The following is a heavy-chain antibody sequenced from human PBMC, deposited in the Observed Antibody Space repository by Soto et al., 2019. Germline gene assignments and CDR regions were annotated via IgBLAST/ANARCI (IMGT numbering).Heavy chain of an antibody. CDR3: ARDRWFESSYGMDV. D-gene: IGHD3-10*01. Sequence: GGSLRLSCAASGFTFSSYGMHWVRQAPGEGLEWVAIIWDDGSNKYYADSVKGRFTVSRDNSKSTLYLQMNSLRAEDTAVYYCARDRWFESSYGMDVWGQGTTVTVSS. CDR2: IWDDGSNK. J-gene: IGHJ6*02. V-gene: IGHV3-33*01. CDR1: GFTFSSYG.